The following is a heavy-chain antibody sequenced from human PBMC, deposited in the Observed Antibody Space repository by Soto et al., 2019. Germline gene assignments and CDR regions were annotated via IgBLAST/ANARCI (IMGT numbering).Heavy chain of an antibody. CDR3: ARDVAAAGDGMDV. D-gene: IGHD6-13*01. CDR2: IWYDGSNK. Sequence: GGSLRLSCAASGFTFSSYGMHWVHQAPGKGLEWVAVIWYDGSNKYYADSVKGRFTISRDNSKNTLYLQMNSLRAEDTAVYYCARDVAAAGDGMDVWGQGTTVTVSS. J-gene: IGHJ6*02. CDR1: GFTFSSYG. V-gene: IGHV3-33*01.